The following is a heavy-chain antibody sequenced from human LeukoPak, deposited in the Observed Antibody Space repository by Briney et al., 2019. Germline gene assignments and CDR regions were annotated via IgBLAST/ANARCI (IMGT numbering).Heavy chain of an antibody. Sequence: ASVKVSCKASTYTFTSYDINWVRQATGQGLEWMGWMNPNSGNTGYAQKFQGRVTMTRNTSISTAYMELSSLRSEDTAVYYCARGHSSSSGIDYWGQGTLVTVSS. CDR3: ARGHSSSSGIDY. CDR2: MNPNSGNT. J-gene: IGHJ4*02. D-gene: IGHD6-13*01. V-gene: IGHV1-8*01. CDR1: TYTFTSYD.